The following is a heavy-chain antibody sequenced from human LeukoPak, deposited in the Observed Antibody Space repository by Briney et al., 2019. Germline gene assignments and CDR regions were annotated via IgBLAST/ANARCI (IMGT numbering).Heavy chain of an antibody. Sequence: GGSLRLSCAASGFTFSSYAMHWVRQAPGKGLEWVAVISYDGSNKYYADSVKGRFTISRDNSKNTLYLQMNSLRAGDTAVYYCARGGSSSFSRIDYWGQGTLVTVSS. CDR3: ARGGSSSFSRIDY. J-gene: IGHJ4*02. D-gene: IGHD6-13*01. CDR2: ISYDGSNK. V-gene: IGHV3-30-3*01. CDR1: GFTFSSYA.